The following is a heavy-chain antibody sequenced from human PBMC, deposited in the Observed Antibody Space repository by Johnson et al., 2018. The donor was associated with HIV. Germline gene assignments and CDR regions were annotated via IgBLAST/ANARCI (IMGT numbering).Heavy chain of an antibody. CDR1: GFTFSSFA. CDR2: ISYDGSNK. CDR3: ARDGESQQLPLGDALDV. V-gene: IGHV3-30*14. J-gene: IGHJ3*01. Sequence: VQLVESGGGVVQPGTSLRLSCAASGFTFSSFAMHWVRQAPGKGLEWVAVISYDGSNKYYADSVKGRFTISRDNSKNTLYLQMSSLKVEDTALYYCARDGESQQLPLGDALDVWGRGTMVIVSS. D-gene: IGHD6-13*01.